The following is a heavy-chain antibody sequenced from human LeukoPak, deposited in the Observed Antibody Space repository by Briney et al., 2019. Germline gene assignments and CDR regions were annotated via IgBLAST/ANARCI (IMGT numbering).Heavy chain of an antibody. V-gene: IGHV1-69*13. Sequence: ASVKVSCKASGGTFSSYAISWVRQAPGQGLEWMGGIIPIFGTANYAQKFQGRVTITADESTSTAYMELSSLRSEDTAVYYCARDNDSSGYYYYWGQGTLVTVSS. CDR2: IIPIFGTA. J-gene: IGHJ4*02. D-gene: IGHD3-22*01. CDR3: ARDNDSSGYYYY. CDR1: GGTFSSYA.